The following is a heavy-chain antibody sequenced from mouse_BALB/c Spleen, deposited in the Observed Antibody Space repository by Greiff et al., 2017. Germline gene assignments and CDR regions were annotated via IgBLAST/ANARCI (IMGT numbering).Heavy chain of an antibody. CDR1: GYTFTSYW. CDR2: IYPGSGST. J-gene: IGHJ4*01. V-gene: IGHV1S22*01. Sequence: LKQPGSELVRPGASVKLSCKASGYTFTSYWMHWVKQRPGQGLEWIGNIYPGSGSTNYDEKFKSKATLTVDTSSSTAYMQLSSLTSEDSAVYYCTYAMDYWGQGTSVTVSS. CDR3: TYAMDY.